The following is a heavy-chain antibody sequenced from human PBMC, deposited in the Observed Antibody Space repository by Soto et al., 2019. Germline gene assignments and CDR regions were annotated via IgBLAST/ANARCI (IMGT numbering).Heavy chain of an antibody. V-gene: IGHV3-11*06. CDR1: GFTFSDYY. J-gene: IGHJ6*02. D-gene: IGHD2-2*01. Sequence: HVQMVESGGDLVKPGGSLRLSCAVSGFTFSDYYMSWIRQAPEKGLEWVAYISSRGNFTNYADSVRGRFTISRDNVKNLLFLQMNSLRDEDTAVYYCARDGGVIIAAATGGGYRMDVWGQGTTVIVSS. CDR2: ISSRGNFT. CDR3: ARDGGVIIAAATGGGYRMDV.